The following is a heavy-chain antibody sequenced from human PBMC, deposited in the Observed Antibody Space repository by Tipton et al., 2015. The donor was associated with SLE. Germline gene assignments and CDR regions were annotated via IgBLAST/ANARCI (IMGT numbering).Heavy chain of an antibody. CDR1: GGSLNNHF. D-gene: IGHD3-9*01. V-gene: IGHV4-4*07. CDR3: VRDKWGEYYPSTGYFWSFDP. CDR2: VSPSGGT. J-gene: IGHJ5*02. Sequence: GLVKPSETLSLICTVSGGSLNNHFCSWIRQSAGKGLEWIGRVSPSGGTNYNPSLKSRVTMSVDTSKNQFSLNLSSLTAADTAVYYCVRDKWGEYYPSTGYFWSFDPWGQGILVTVSS.